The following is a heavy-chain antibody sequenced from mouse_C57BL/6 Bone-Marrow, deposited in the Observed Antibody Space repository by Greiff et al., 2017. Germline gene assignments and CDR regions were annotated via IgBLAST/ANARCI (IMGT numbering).Heavy chain of an antibody. D-gene: IGHD2-1*01. V-gene: IGHV1-75*01. J-gene: IGHJ2*01. Sequence: QVQLQQSGPELVKPGASVKISCKASGYTFTDYYINWVKQRPGQGLAWIGWIFPGSGSTYYNEKFKGKATLTVDKSSSTAYMLLSSLTSEDSAVYFCARRDGNYGVYYFDYWGQGTTLTVSS. CDR1: GYTFTDYY. CDR2: IFPGSGST. CDR3: ARRDGNYGVYYFDY.